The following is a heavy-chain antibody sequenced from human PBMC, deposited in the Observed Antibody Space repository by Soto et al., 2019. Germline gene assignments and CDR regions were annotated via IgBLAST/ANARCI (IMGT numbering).Heavy chain of an antibody. CDR3: ARSGVVVPAAIGAFDI. CDR2: IYYSGST. D-gene: IGHD2-2*01. J-gene: IGHJ3*02. V-gene: IGHV4-31*03. Sequence: QVQLQESGPGLVKPSQTLSLTCTVSGGSISSGGYYWSWIRQHPGKGLEWIGYIYYSGSTYYNPSLKSRVTLSVDTSKNQFSRKLSSVTAADTAVYYCARSGVVVPAAIGAFDIWGQGTMVTVSS. CDR1: GGSISSGGYY.